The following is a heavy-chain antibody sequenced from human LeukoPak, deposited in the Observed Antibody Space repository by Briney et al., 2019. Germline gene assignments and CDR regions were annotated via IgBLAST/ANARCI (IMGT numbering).Heavy chain of an antibody. Sequence: PSETLSLTCTVSGYSISSGYYWGWIRQPPGKGLEWIGSIYHSGSTYYNPSLKSRVTISVDTSKNQFSLRLTSVTAADTAVYYCASAEAAAHSDYWGQGTLVTVSS. CDR1: GYSISSGYY. CDR2: IYHSGST. J-gene: IGHJ4*02. CDR3: ASAEAAAHSDY. V-gene: IGHV4-38-2*02. D-gene: IGHD6-13*01.